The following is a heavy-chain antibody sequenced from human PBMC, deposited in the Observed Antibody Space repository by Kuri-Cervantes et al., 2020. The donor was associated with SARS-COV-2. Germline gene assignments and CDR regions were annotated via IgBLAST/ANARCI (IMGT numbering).Heavy chain of an antibody. CDR2: IYHSGST. CDR1: GYSISSGYY. Sequence: SETLSLTCAVSGYSISSGYYWGWIRQPPGKGLEWIGSIYHSGSTYYNPSLKSRVTISVDTSKNHFSLKLSSVTAADTAVYYCARLGLYYDSSGYYYAPRNYGMDVWGQGTTVTVSS. D-gene: IGHD3-22*01. V-gene: IGHV4-38-2*01. J-gene: IGHJ6*02. CDR3: ARLGLYYDSSGYYYAPRNYGMDV.